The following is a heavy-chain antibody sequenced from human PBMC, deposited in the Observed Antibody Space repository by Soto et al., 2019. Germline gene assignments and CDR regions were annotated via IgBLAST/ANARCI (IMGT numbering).Heavy chain of an antibody. J-gene: IGHJ4*02. V-gene: IGHV1-46*01. Sequence: GVSVKVSCKASGYTFTSYYMHWVRQAPGQGLEWMGIINPSGGSTSYAQKFQGRVTMTRDTSTSTVYMELSSLRSDDTAVYYCARLSGGVAGTFDYWGQGTLVTVSS. D-gene: IGHD6-19*01. CDR2: INPSGGST. CDR3: ARLSGGVAGTFDY. CDR1: GYTFTSYY.